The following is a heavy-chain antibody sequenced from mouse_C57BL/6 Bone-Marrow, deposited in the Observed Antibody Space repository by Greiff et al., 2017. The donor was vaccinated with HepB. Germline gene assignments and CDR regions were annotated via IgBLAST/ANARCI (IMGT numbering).Heavy chain of an antibody. D-gene: IGHD1-1*01. CDR2: IRNKANGYTT. CDR1: GFTFTDYY. CDR3: ARSAYYYGSSSYYFDY. Sequence: EAMLVESGGGLVQPGGSLSLSCAASGFTFTDYYMSWVRQPPGKALEWLGFIRNKANGYTTEYSASVKGRFTISRDNSQSILYLQMNALRAEDSATYYCARSAYYYGSSSYYFDYWGQGTTLTVSS. J-gene: IGHJ2*01. V-gene: IGHV7-3*01.